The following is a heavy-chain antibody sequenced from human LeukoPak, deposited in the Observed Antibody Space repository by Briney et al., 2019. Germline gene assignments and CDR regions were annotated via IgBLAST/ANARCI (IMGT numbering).Heavy chain of an antibody. J-gene: IGHJ6*04. D-gene: IGHD3-10*02. CDR3: AELGITMIGGV. Sequence: GGSLRLSCAASGFTFSTFAMIWVRQPPGKGLEWVSSIFPSGGEIHYADSVRGRFTISRDNSKSTLSLQMNSLRAEDTAVYYCAELGITMIGGVWGKGTTVTISS. CDR2: IFPSGGEI. V-gene: IGHV3-23*01. CDR1: GFTFSTFA.